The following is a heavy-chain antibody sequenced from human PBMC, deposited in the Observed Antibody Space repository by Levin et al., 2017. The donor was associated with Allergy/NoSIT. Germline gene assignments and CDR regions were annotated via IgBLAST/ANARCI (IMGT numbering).Heavy chain of an antibody. D-gene: IGHD4-17*01. CDR1: GFTFTDHG. CDR3: TRDLIDYGDYYMYYMDA. Sequence: PGESLKISCEASGFTFTDHGLHWVRQAPGKGLEWLAVIWFDGVKKYYADSVKGRFSISRDNSKNTLFLQMNNLRPEDTAVYYCTRDLIDYGDYYMYYMDAWGKGTTVTVSS. J-gene: IGHJ6*03. CDR2: IWFDGVKK. V-gene: IGHV3-33*01.